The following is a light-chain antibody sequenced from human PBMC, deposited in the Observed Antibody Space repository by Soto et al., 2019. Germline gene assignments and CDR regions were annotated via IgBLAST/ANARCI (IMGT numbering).Light chain of an antibody. CDR3: LQYDGWPLT. V-gene: IGKV3-15*01. CDR1: QNVRKN. CDR2: GAS. Sequence: ETVLTQSPVALSVSPGERASLSCRARQNVRKNLAWYQQKPGQAPRLLIYGASTRATGIPARFSGDGSGTEFTLTIDSLQSEDFVVYYCLQYDGWPLTFGQGTRLGI. J-gene: IGKJ5*01.